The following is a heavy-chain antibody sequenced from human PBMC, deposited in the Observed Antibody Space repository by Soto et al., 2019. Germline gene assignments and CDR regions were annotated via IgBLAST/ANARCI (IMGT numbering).Heavy chain of an antibody. J-gene: IGHJ6*02. D-gene: IGHD2-21*02. V-gene: IGHV1-3*01. CDR2: INAGNGNT. CDR3: ARDVKNIVVVTAINYYYYGMDV. CDR1: GYTFTSYA. Sequence: GASVKVSCTASGYTFTSYAMHWVRQAPGQRLEWMGWINAGNGNTKYSQKFQGRVTITADESTSTAYMELSSLRSEDTAVYYCARDVKNIVVVTAINYYYYGMDVWGQGTTVTVSS.